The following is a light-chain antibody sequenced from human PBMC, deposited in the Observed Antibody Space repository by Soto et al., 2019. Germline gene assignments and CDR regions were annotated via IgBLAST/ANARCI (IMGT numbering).Light chain of an antibody. J-gene: IGKJ1*01. CDR1: QSISSW. Sequence: DIPMTQSPSTLSASVGDRVTITCRASQSISSWLAWYQQKPGKAPKLLIYQASNLESGVPSRFSGSGSGTDFTLTISSLQPDDFATYYCQQYNIRWTCGQGTKVEIK. CDR2: QAS. CDR3: QQYNIRWT. V-gene: IGKV1-5*03.